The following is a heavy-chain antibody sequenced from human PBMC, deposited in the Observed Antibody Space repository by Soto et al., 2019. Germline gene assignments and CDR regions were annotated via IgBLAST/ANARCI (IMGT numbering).Heavy chain of an antibody. D-gene: IGHD3-22*01. CDR1: GGSISSYY. J-gene: IGHJ4*02. CDR2: IYYSGST. V-gene: IGHV4-59*01. Sequence: SSETLSLTCTVSGGSISSYYWSWIRQPPGKGLEWIGYIYYSGSTNYNPSLKSRVTISVDTSKNQFSLKLSSVTAADTAVYYCARLDYYDSSGPFDYWGQGTLVTVSS. CDR3: ARLDYYDSSGPFDY.